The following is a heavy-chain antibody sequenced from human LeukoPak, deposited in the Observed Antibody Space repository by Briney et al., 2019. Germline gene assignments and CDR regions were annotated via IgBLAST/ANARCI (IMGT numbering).Heavy chain of an antibody. CDR1: GGTFSIHG. CDR2: VSSSSSDI. D-gene: IGHD3-3*01. Sequence: GGSLRLSCAASGGTFSIHGMNWVRKAQGQGLEWVSCVSSSSSDIYYADSVNGRLTIFRDNAKNSLYLQMSSLRAEDTAVYYCARVPGGLEWADFDYWGQGTLVTVSS. J-gene: IGHJ4*02. CDR3: ARVPGGLEWADFDY. V-gene: IGHV3-21*01.